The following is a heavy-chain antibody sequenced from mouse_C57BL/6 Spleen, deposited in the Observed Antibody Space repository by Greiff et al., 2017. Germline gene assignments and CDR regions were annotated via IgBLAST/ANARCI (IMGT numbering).Heavy chain of an antibody. CDR3: TRFDAGFAY. Sequence: QVQLKQSGAELVRPGASVTLSCKASGYTFTDYEMHWVKQTPVHVLEWIGAIDPETGGTAYNQKFKGKAILTADKSSSTAYMELRSLTSEDSAVYYCTRFDAGFAYWGQGTLVTVSA. D-gene: IGHD3-2*02. V-gene: IGHV1-15*01. CDR2: IDPETGGT. J-gene: IGHJ3*01. CDR1: GYTFTDYE.